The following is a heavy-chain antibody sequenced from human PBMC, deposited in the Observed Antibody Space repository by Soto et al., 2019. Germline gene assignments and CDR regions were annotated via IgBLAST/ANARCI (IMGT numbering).Heavy chain of an antibody. CDR2: IYHSGST. V-gene: IGHV4-30-2*01. J-gene: IGHJ4*02. CDR3: ARAPGYCSSTSCYQYFDY. D-gene: IGHD2-2*01. Sequence: LSLTCAVSGGSISSGGYSWSWIRQPPGKGLEWIGYIYHSGSTYYNPSLKSRVTISVDRSKNQFSLKLSSVTAADTAVYYCARAPGYCSSTSCYQYFDYWGQGTLVTVSS. CDR1: GGSISSGGYS.